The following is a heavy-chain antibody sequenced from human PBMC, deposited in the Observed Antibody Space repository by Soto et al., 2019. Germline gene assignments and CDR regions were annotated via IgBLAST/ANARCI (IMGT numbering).Heavy chain of an antibody. D-gene: IGHD4-17*01. CDR1: GGSISGGVGGLYY. CDR3: AIEVIPLTTDWYFDL. J-gene: IGHJ2*01. CDR2: IYDSGST. Sequence: QLQLRESGPGLVKPSVTLSLTCTVSGGSISGGVGGLYYWSWIRQPPGKGLEWIGYIYDSGSTYYNPSLKSRVTISVVTSKNQFSLRLSSVTAADTAVYYCAIEVIPLTTDWYFDLWGRGTLVTVSS. V-gene: IGHV4-30-4*01.